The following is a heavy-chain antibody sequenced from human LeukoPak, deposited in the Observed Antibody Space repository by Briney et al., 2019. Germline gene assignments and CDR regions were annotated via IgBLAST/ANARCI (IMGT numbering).Heavy chain of an antibody. CDR1: GYTFTSYY. CDR3: ARGPKSKYNWNERTDFDY. CDR2: INPSGGST. D-gene: IGHD1-20*01. Sequence: ASVKVSCKASGYTFTSYYMHWVRQAPGQGLEWMGIINPSGGSTSYAQKFQGRVTMTRDTSTSTVYMELSSPRSEDTAVYYCARGPKSKYNWNERTDFDYWGQGTLVTVSS. V-gene: IGHV1-46*01. J-gene: IGHJ4*02.